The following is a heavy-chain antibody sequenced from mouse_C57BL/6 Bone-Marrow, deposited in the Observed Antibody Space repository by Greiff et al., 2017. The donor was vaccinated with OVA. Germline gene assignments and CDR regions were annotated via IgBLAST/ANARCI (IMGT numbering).Heavy chain of an antibody. CDR1: GFSLTSYG. J-gene: IGHJ4*01. V-gene: IGHV2-3*01. D-gene: IGHD4-1*01. CDR2: IWGDGST. CDR3: AKPNWAYAMDY. Sequence: QVQLQQSGPGLVAPSQSLSITCTVSGFSLTSYGVSWVRQPPGKGLEWLGVIWGDGSTDYHSALISRLSISKDNSKSQVYLKLNSLQTDDTATYYCAKPNWAYAMDYWGQGTSVTVSS.